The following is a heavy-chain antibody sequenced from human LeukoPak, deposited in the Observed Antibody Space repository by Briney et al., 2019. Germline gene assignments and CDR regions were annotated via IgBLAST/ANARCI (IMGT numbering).Heavy chain of an antibody. CDR2: INHSGST. J-gene: IGHJ6*02. D-gene: IGHD6-13*01. CDR3: ARIPGIAAAGTYYYYGMDV. Sequence: SETLSLTCAVYGGSFSGYYWSWIRQPPGKGLEWIGEINHSGSTNYNPSLKSRVTISVDTSKNQFSLKLSSVTAADTAVYYCARIPGIAAAGTYYYYGMDVWGQGTTVTVSS. CDR1: GGSFSGYY. V-gene: IGHV4-34*01.